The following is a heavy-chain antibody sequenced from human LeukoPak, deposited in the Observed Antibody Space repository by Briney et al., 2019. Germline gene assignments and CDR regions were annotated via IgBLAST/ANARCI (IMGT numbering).Heavy chain of an antibody. CDR1: GGSISSSSYY. V-gene: IGHV4-39*01. Sequence: SETLSLTCTVSGGSISSSSYYWGWIRQPPGKGLEWIGSIYYSGSTYYNPSLKSRVTISVDTSKNQFSLKLSSVTAADTAVYYCARGYGDYDRGNWFDPWGQGTLVTVSS. J-gene: IGHJ5*02. CDR2: IYYSGST. CDR3: ARGYGDYDRGNWFDP. D-gene: IGHD4-17*01.